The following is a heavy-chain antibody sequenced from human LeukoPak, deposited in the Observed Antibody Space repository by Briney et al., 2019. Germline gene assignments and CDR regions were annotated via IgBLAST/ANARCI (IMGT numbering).Heavy chain of an antibody. Sequence: SETLSLTCAVSGGSISSGNWWSWVRQPPGKGLEWIGEILHSGSTNYNPSLKSRVTISLDKSKNQFSLRLTSVTAADTAVYFCAGTKGGSSHEYFQHWGQGTLVTVSS. CDR1: GGSISSGNW. CDR3: AGTKGGSSHEYFQH. J-gene: IGHJ1*01. V-gene: IGHV4-4*02. D-gene: IGHD6-13*01. CDR2: ILHSGST.